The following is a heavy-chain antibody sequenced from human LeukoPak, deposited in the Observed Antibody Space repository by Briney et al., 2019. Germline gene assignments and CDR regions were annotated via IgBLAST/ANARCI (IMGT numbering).Heavy chain of an antibody. CDR3: ARGRVTPDY. CDR2: INHSGST. CDR1: GGSISSYY. Sequence: ASETLSLTCTVSGGSISSYYWSWIRQPPGKGLEWIGEINHSGSTNYNPSLKSRVTISVDTSKNQFSLKLSSVTAADTAVYYCARGRVTPDYWGQGTLVTVSS. J-gene: IGHJ4*02. V-gene: IGHV4-34*01. D-gene: IGHD2-21*02.